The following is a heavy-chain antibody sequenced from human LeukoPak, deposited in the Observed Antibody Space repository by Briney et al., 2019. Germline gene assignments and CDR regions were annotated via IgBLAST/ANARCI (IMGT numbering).Heavy chain of an antibody. CDR1: GGTFSSYA. Sequence: SVKVSCKASGGTFSSYAISWVRQAPGQGLEWMGRTIPILGIANYAQKFQGRVTITADKSTSTAYMELSSLRSEDTAVYYCAREGLGGWTTVGKGYYFDYWGQGTLVTVSS. CDR3: AREGLGGWTTVGKGYYFDY. J-gene: IGHJ4*02. D-gene: IGHD4-17*01. V-gene: IGHV1-69*04. CDR2: TIPILGIA.